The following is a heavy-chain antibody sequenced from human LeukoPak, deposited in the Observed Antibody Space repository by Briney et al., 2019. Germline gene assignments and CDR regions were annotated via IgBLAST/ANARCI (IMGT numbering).Heavy chain of an antibody. Sequence: SETLSLTCTVSGGSISSSSYYWGWIRQPPGKGLEWIGSIYYSGSTYYNPSLKSRVTISVDTSKNQFSLKLSSVTAADTAVYYCARLGPLFRGCSSTSCAKTFDYWGQGTLVTVSS. J-gene: IGHJ4*02. CDR3: ARLGPLFRGCSSTSCAKTFDY. CDR2: IYYSGST. V-gene: IGHV4-39*01. CDR1: GGSISSSSYY. D-gene: IGHD2-2*01.